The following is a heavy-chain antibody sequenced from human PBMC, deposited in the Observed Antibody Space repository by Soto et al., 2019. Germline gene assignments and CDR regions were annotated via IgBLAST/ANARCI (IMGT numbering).Heavy chain of an antibody. Sequence: EVQLVESGGGLVQPGGSLRLSCAASGFTFSSYSMNWVRQAPGKGLEWVSYISSSSSTIYYADSVKGRFTISRDNAKNSLYLQMNSLRDEDTAVYYCARDPRRSSSWSAIDYWGQGTLVTVSS. CDR2: ISSSSSTI. CDR1: GFTFSSYS. J-gene: IGHJ4*02. V-gene: IGHV3-48*02. D-gene: IGHD6-13*01. CDR3: ARDPRRSSSWSAIDY.